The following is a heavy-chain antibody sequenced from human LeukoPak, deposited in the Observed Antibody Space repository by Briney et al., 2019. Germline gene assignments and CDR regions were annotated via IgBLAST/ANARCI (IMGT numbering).Heavy chain of an antibody. D-gene: IGHD3-22*01. J-gene: IGHJ4*02. Sequence: SVKVSCKASGGTFSSYAISWVRQAPGQGLAWMGGIIPIFGTANYAQKFQGRVTITTDESTSTAYMELSSLRSEDTAVYYCARLWDYSSGYNDYWGQGTLVTVSS. CDR2: IIPIFGTA. V-gene: IGHV1-69*05. CDR3: ARLWDYSSGYNDY. CDR1: GGTFSSYA.